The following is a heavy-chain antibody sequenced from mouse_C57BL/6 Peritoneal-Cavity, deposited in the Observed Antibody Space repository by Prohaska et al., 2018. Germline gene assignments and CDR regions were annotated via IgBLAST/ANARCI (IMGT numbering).Heavy chain of an antibody. CDR3: ARLLGDY. CDR1: GIDFSIYW. V-gene: IGHV4-1*01. J-gene: IGHJ4*01. Sequence: GGLVQPGGSMKLSCAASGIDFSIYWMTWVRRPPGKGLEWIGEINPDSRTINYAPSLKDKFIISRDNAKKTLYLQMNKVRSEDTALYYCARLLGDYWGQGTSVTVSS. CDR2: INPDSRTI.